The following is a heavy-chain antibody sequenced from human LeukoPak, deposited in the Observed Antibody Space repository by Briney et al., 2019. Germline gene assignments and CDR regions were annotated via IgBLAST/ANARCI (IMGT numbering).Heavy chain of an antibody. Sequence: PGGSLRLSCAASGSTFSVFWMHWVRQAPGTGPVWVSRINPDGSTTNYADSVKGRFTISRDNAKNTLYLQISSLRGEDTAVYYCARDMWGTFDYWGQGTLVTVSS. D-gene: IGHD7-27*01. CDR2: INPDGSTT. V-gene: IGHV3-74*01. CDR1: GSTFSVFW. J-gene: IGHJ4*02. CDR3: ARDMWGTFDY.